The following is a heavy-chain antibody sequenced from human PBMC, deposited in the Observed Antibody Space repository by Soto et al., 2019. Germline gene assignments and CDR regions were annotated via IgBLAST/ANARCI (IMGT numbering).Heavy chain of an antibody. D-gene: IGHD2-2*01. CDR3: ARAYCSTTSCYVIGGINWFDP. Sequence: QVQLVQSGAEVSQPGASVKVSCKASGYTFTNYAIHWVRQAPGERLEWMGWIDAGNGNTKYSQKFQGRVTITRDTFASTAYMELSSLRSEDTAVYYCARAYCSTTSCYVIGGINWFDPWGQGTLVTVSS. CDR2: IDAGNGNT. J-gene: IGHJ5*02. V-gene: IGHV1-3*01. CDR1: GYTFTNYA.